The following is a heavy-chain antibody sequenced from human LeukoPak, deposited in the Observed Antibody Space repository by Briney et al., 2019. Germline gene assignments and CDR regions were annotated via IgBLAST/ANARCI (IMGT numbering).Heavy chain of an antibody. Sequence: ASVKVSCKASGYTFTSYYMHWVRQAPGQGLEWMGIINPSGGSTSYAQKFQGRVTMTRDMSTSTVYMELSSLRSEDTAVYYCARGNLGDRSSSHWFDPWGQGTLVTVSS. CDR2: INPSGGST. V-gene: IGHV1-46*01. CDR3: ARGNLGDRSSSHWFDP. D-gene: IGHD6-6*01. J-gene: IGHJ5*02. CDR1: GYTFTSYY.